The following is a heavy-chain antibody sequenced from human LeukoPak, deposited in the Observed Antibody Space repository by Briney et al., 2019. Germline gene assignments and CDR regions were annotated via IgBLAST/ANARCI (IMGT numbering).Heavy chain of an antibody. CDR1: GYSISSGYY. J-gene: IGHJ3*02. V-gene: IGHV4-38-2*01. D-gene: IGHD6-6*01. CDR3: ARRPRGSSAGAFDI. Sequence: PSETLSLTCAVSGYSISSGYYWGRIRQPPGKGLEWIGSIYHSGSTYYNPSLKSRVTISVDTSKNQFSLKLSSVTAADTAVYYCARRPRGSSAGAFDIWGQGTMVSVSS. CDR2: IYHSGST.